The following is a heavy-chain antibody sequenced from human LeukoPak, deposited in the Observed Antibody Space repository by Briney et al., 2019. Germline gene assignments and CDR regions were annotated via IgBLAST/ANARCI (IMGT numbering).Heavy chain of an antibody. CDR2: ISTDGRHK. CDR3: ARGFESGFGS. Sequence: GGSLRLSCSASGFTFRNYHMHWVRQAPGKGLEWVAFISTDGRHKTYADSVMGRFTISRDNSKNKLYLQMNGLRPEDGGVFYCARGFESGFGSWGQGSLNAVSS. D-gene: IGHD3-3*01. V-gene: IGHV3-30*13. J-gene: IGHJ1*01. CDR1: GFTFRNYH.